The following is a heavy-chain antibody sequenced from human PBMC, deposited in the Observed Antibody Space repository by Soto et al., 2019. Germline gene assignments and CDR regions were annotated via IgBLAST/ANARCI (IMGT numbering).Heavy chain of an antibody. J-gene: IGHJ4*02. CDR3: ARDLASYGDYAY. CDR2: ISAYNGNT. D-gene: IGHD4-17*01. V-gene: IGHV1-18*01. CDR1: GYTFTSYG. Sequence: ASVKVSCKASGYTFTSYGISWVRQAPGQGLEWMGWISAYNGNTSYAQKLQGRVTMTTDTSTSTAYMELRSLRSDDTAVYYCARDLASYGDYAYWGQGTLFSVSS.